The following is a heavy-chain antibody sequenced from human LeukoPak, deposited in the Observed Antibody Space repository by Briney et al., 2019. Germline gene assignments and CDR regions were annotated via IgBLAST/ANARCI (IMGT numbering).Heavy chain of an antibody. D-gene: IGHD3-16*01. CDR3: ATLYIIPDTTGDPVFDY. CDR1: GFTFNIYS. Sequence: PGGSLRLSCSASGFTFNIYSLNWVRQAPGKGLEWVSSITSTSTYIYYADSVKGRFTISRDNAQNSLYLQMSSLRPADTAVYYCATLYIIPDTTGDPVFDYWGQGTLVTVSS. V-gene: IGHV3-21*01. CDR2: ITSTSTYI. J-gene: IGHJ4*02.